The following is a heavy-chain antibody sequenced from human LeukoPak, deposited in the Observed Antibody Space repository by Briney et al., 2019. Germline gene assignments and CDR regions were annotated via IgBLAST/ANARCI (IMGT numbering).Heavy chain of an antibody. Sequence: PGGSLRLSCAASGFTFSSYWMHWVRQAPGKGLVWVSRINTDGSSTSYADSVKGRFTISRDNAKNTLYLQMNSLRVEDTAVYYCARAVYSGSYDDYWGQGTLVTVSS. D-gene: IGHD1-26*01. J-gene: IGHJ4*02. CDR3: ARAVYSGSYDDY. CDR1: GFTFSSYW. V-gene: IGHV3-74*01. CDR2: INTDGSST.